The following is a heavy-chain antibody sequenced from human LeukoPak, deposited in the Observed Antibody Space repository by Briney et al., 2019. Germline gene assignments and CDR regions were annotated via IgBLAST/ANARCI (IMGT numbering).Heavy chain of an antibody. CDR2: ISYDGSNK. Sequence: PGGSLRLSCAASGFTFSSYAMHWVRQAPGKGLEWVAVISYDGSNKYYADSVKGRFTISRDNSKNTLYLQMNSLRAEDTAVYYCARDSYYGSSGGPFDYWGQGTLVTVSS. J-gene: IGHJ4*02. V-gene: IGHV3-30-3*01. CDR1: GFTFSSYA. CDR3: ARDSYYGSSGGPFDY. D-gene: IGHD3-22*01.